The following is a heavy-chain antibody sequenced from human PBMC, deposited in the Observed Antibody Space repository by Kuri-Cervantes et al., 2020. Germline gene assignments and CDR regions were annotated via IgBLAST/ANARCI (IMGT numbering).Heavy chain of an antibody. CDR1: GGSISSYY. Sequence: SETLSLTCTVSGGSISSYYWSWIRQPPGKGLEWIGYIYYSGSTNYNPSLKSRVTISVDTSKNEFSLKVTSVTAADTAVYYCARHYYYGSGSYRPVLSVYYFDYWGQGTLVTVSS. D-gene: IGHD3-10*01. V-gene: IGHV4-59*08. CDR3: ARHYYYGSGSYRPVLSVYYFDY. J-gene: IGHJ4*02. CDR2: IYYSGST.